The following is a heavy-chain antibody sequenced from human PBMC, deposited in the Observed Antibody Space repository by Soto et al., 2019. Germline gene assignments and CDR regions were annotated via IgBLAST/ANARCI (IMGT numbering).Heavy chain of an antibody. J-gene: IGHJ4*02. D-gene: IGHD1-26*01. CDR2: LHNDGRIT. Sequence: EVQLVESGGGLVQPGGSLRLSCEASGFTFSNYWMYWVHQAPGKGLVWVSRLHNDGRITTYADSVKGRFTISRDIAKNTLYLQMDGLRAEDTAMYYCARGRGSFYLDFWGQGTLVTVSS. V-gene: IGHV3-74*01. CDR1: GFTFSNYW. CDR3: ARGRGSFYLDF.